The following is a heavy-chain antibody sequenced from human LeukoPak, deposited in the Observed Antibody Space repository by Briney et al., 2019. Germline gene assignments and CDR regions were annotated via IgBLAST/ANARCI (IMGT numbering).Heavy chain of an antibody. J-gene: IGHJ4*02. CDR2: ISDSGTST. Sequence: GGSLRLSCAASGFTFSSYSMNWVRQAPGKGLEWVSYISDSGTSTYYADSVRGRFTISRDNAKSSLYLQMNSLRDDDTAVYYCSFVGTSTTVYWGQGTLVTVSS. V-gene: IGHV3-48*02. CDR3: SFVGTSTTVY. D-gene: IGHD1-26*01. CDR1: GFTFSSYS.